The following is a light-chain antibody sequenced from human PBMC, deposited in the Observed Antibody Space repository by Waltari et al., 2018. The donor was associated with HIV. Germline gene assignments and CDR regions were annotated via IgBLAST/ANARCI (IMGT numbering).Light chain of an antibody. CDR3: HSCTSDSDWGI. Sequence: QSALTQPASVSGSPGQSITISCTGTRTDIGAYTYVSWYQKFPGKAPKVIIYEVSKRPSGTSNRVSGSNSGTTASLIISWLQPEDEADYYCHSCTSDSDWGIFGGGTKLTVL. CDR2: EVS. J-gene: IGLJ2*01. V-gene: IGLV2-14*01. CDR1: RTDIGAYTY.